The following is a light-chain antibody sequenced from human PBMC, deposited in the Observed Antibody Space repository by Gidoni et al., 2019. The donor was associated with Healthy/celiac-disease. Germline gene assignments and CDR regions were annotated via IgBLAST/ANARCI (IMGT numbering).Light chain of an antibody. CDR1: ALPKQY. Sequence: SYELTQPPSVSVSTGQTARITCSGDALPKQYAYWYQQKPGQAPVLVIYKDSERPSGIPERFSCSSSGTTVTLTISGVQAEDEADYYCQAADSSGTYRRVFGTGTKVTVL. CDR3: QAADSSGTYRRV. CDR2: KDS. J-gene: IGLJ1*01. V-gene: IGLV3-25*03.